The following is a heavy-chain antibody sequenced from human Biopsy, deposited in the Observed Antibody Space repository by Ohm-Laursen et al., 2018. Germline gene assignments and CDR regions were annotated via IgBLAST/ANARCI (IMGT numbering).Heavy chain of an antibody. CDR1: GGSMTGYE. D-gene: IGHD1-26*01. J-gene: IGHJ3*02. CDR3: ARVGAGTYDALDI. Sequence: TLSPTCSVSGGSMTGYEWSWIRLAPGKGLEWIGYIYYSGGTKYNPSLASRVTFSVDMSKSQFSLKLYSVTAADAAVYYCARVGAGTYDALDIWGQGTLVAVSA. V-gene: IGHV4-59*01. CDR2: IYYSGGT.